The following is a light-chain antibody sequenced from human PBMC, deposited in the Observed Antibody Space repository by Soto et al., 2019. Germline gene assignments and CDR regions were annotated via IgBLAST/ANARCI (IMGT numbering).Light chain of an antibody. V-gene: IGLV2-23*01. J-gene: IGLJ2*01. CDR1: SSDVGSYNL. CDR2: EGS. Sequence: QSVLTQPASVSGSPGQSITISCTGTSSDVGSYNLVSWYQHHPGKAPKIMIYEGSKRPSGVSNRFSGSKSGNAASLTISGLQAEDQADYYCCSSAGSSTLHVVLGGGTKVTVL. CDR3: CSSAGSSTLHVV.